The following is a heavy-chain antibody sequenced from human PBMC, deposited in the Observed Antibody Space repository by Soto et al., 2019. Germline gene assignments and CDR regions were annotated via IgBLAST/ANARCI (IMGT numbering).Heavy chain of an antibody. CDR3: ARSFLPRIQLWGGYYYYGMDV. CDR2: ISYDGSNK. J-gene: IGHJ6*02. V-gene: IGHV3-30-3*01. D-gene: IGHD5-18*01. CDR1: GFTFSSYA. Sequence: HPVGSLRLSCATSGFTFSSYAMHWVRQAPGKGLEWVAVISYDGSNKYYADSVKGRFTISRDNSKNTLYLQMNSLRAEDTAVYYCARSFLPRIQLWGGYYYYGMDVWGQGTTVTVSS.